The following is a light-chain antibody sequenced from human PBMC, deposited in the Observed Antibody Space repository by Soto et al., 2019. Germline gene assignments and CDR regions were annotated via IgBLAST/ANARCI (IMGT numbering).Light chain of an antibody. CDR3: SSYTSSSTLMV. J-gene: IGLJ2*01. CDR2: DVS. V-gene: IGLV2-14*01. CDR1: SSDVGGYNY. Sequence: QSVLTQPASVSGSPGQSITISCTGTSSDVGGYNYVSWYQQHPARAPKLMIYDVSDRPSGVSNRFSGSKSGNTASLTISGLQAEDEADYYCSSYTSSSTLMVFGGGPKLTVL.